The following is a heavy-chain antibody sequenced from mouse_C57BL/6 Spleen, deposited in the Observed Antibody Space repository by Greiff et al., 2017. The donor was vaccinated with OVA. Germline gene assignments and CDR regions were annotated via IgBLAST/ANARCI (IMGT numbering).Heavy chain of an antibody. CDR3: ARHYYDYDEYFDY. CDR2: ISSGGSYT. D-gene: IGHD2-4*01. V-gene: IGHV5-6*01. CDR1: GFTFSSYG. J-gene: IGHJ2*01. Sequence: EVKVVESGGDLVKPGGSLKLSCAASGFTFSSYGMSWVRQTPDKRLEWVATISSGGSYTYYPDSVKGRFTISRDNAKNTLYLQMSSLKSEDTAMYYCARHYYDYDEYFDYWGQGTTLTVSS.